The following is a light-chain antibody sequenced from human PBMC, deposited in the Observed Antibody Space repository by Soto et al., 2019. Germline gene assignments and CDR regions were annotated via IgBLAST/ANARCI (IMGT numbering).Light chain of an antibody. CDR2: NSS. CDR1: QSVRSNY. J-gene: IGKJ1*01. V-gene: IGKV3-20*01. CDR3: QQYRDLPQT. Sequence: EIVLTQSPGTLSLSPGERVTLSCRASQSVRSNYLAWYQQKPGQAPRLLIYNSSTRATGIPARFSGSGSGTDFTLTISRLEPEDFALYYCQQYRDLPQTFGQGTQVEIK.